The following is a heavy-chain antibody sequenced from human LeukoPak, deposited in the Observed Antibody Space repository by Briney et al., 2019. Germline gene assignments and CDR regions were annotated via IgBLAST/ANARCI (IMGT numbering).Heavy chain of an antibody. CDR2: ISSSSSTI. J-gene: IGHJ4*02. V-gene: IGHV3-48*04. Sequence: GGSLRLSCAASGFSFSSYSMNWVRQAPGKGLEWVSFISSSSSTIYYADSVKGRFTISRDNAKNSLYLQMNSLRAEDTAVYYCARDRGGSYSAIDYWGQGTLVTVSS. CDR1: GFSFSSYS. D-gene: IGHD1-26*01. CDR3: ARDRGGSYSAIDY.